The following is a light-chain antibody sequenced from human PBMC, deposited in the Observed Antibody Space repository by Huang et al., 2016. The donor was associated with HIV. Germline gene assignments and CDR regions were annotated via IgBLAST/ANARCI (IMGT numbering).Light chain of an antibody. J-gene: IGKJ1*01. V-gene: IGKV2-28*01. CDR3: MQCLQTPHT. Sequence: DIVLTQSPLSLPVTPGEPASISCRSSPSLLYSNGYNYLHWYLQNPGHSSQLVISLASNRASVFPDRLSGSGAGTDFTMKITRVEAEDVVVYYSMQCLQTPHTFGQGTKVEIK. CDR2: LAS. CDR1: PSLLYSNGYNY.